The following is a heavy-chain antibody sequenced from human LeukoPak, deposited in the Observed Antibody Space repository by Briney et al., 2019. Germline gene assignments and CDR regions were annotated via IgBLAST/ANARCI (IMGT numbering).Heavy chain of an antibody. D-gene: IGHD2-15*01. J-gene: IGHJ6*03. Sequence: GGSLRLSCAASGFTVSSNYMSWVRQAPGKGLEWVAFIRYDGSNEYYADSVKGRFTISRDKSKNTLSLQMNGTRVEDTAVYSCAKVMPPGRIRFYSYYMDVWGKGTTVSVS. CDR3: AKVMPPGRIRFYSYYMDV. CDR2: IRYDGSNE. V-gene: IGHV3-30*02. CDR1: GFTVSSNY.